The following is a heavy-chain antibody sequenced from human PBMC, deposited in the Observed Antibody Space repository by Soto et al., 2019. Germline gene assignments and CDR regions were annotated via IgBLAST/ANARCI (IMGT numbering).Heavy chain of an antibody. D-gene: IGHD6-13*01. CDR3: ARGPSSASWYGDY. J-gene: IGHJ4*02. CDR2: IYYTGST. CDR1: GGSISSSSYY. Sequence: KTSETLSLTCTVSGGSISSSSYYWGWVRQPPGKGLEWIGSIYYTGSTYYNPSLTSRVTISVDTSKNQISLKLSSVTAADTAVYYCARGPSSASWYGDYWGQGTLVTVSS. V-gene: IGHV4-39*01.